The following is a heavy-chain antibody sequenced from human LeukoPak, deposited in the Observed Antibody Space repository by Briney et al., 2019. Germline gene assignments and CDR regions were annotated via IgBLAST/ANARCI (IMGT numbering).Heavy chain of an antibody. J-gene: IGHJ4*02. CDR2: IIPIFGTA. CDR3: ARSGGAYCGGDCYSDY. V-gene: IGHV1-69*13. Sequence: SVKVSCKASGGTFSSYAISWVRQAPGQGLEWMGGIIPIFGTANYAQKFQGRVTITADESTSTAYMELSSLRSEDTAAYYCARSGGAYCGGDCYSDYWGQGTLVTVSS. D-gene: IGHD2-21*02. CDR1: GGTFSSYA.